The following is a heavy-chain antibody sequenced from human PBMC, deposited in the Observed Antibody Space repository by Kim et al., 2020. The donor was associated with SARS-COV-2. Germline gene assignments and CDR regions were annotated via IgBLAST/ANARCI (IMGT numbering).Heavy chain of an antibody. CDR2: VYHSGST. CDR3: ARAVWGARVFDV. J-gene: IGHJ4*02. CDR1: DASISSDTW. V-gene: IGHV4-4*02. Sequence: SETLSLTCAVSDASISSDTWWSWVRQPPGKGLEWIGEVYHSGSTNYNPSLKTRASISVDKSTNQFSLRLSPVTAADTAVYFCARAVWGARVFDVWGQG. D-gene: IGHD3-16*01.